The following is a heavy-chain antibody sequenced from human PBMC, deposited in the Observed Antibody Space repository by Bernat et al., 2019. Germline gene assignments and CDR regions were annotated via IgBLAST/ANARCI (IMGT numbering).Heavy chain of an antibody. D-gene: IGHD5-12*01. CDR1: GGSIRSGYYF. J-gene: IGHJ4*02. CDR3: ARLRLVAAGESD. Sequence: QVQLQESGPGLVEPSETLSLTCTVSGGSIRSGYYFWTWLRQPPGKGLEWIGYNHDSGRPPSNPALKSRVTIALDTSKSQFSLKLSSVTAADPAVYFCARLRLVAAGESDWGQGTLVTVSS. CDR2: NHDSGRP. V-gene: IGHV4-31*03.